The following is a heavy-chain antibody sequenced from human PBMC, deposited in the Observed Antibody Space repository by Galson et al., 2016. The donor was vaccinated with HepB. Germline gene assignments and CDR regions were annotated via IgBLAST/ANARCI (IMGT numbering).Heavy chain of an antibody. J-gene: IGHJ4*02. Sequence: SLRLSCAGSGLRFSDYYMSWIRQAPGKGLEWLSYISSSGGTTYYADSVKGRFTISRDNAKNSLYLQMNSPRAEDTAVYYCARDYYGSGSYYRGGFDYWGQGTLVTVSS. D-gene: IGHD3-10*01. CDR1: GLRFSDYY. V-gene: IGHV3-11*01. CDR3: ARDYYGSGSYYRGGFDY. CDR2: ISSSGGTT.